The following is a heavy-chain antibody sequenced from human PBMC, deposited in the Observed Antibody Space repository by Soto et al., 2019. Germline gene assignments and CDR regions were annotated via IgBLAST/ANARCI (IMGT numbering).Heavy chain of an antibody. CDR3: ARGGREPAAQPYFDI. V-gene: IGHV1-2*04. D-gene: IGHD2-2*01. J-gene: IGHJ3*02. CDR2: INPNSGGT. CDR1: GYTFTGYY. Sequence: ASVKVSCKASGYTFTGYYMHWVRQAPGQGLEWMGWINPNSGGTNYAQKFQGWVTMTRDTSISTAYMELSRLRSDDTAVYYCARGGREPAAQPYFDIWGQGTMVTVSS.